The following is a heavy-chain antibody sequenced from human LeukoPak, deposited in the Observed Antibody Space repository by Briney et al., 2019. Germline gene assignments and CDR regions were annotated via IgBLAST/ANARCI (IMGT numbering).Heavy chain of an antibody. CDR3: GTNDYDDYIPDS. Sequence: GGSLRLSCAASGFTFSHTWMTWVRQAPGKGLEWVGQIQSKTDGGTTDYAAPVKGRFTISRDDSKSTLYLQMNSLKTDDTAVYFCGTNDYDDYIPDSWGQGTLVTVSS. V-gene: IGHV3-15*01. D-gene: IGHD4-17*01. J-gene: IGHJ4*02. CDR2: IQSKTDGGTT. CDR1: GFTFSHTW.